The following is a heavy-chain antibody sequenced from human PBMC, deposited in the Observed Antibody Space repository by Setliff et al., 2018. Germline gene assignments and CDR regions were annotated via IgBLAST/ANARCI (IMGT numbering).Heavy chain of an antibody. J-gene: IGHJ3*02. V-gene: IGHV4-34*01. Sequence: SETLSLTCAVYGGSFSGYYWGWIRQPPGKGLEWIGEINHSGSTNYNPSLKSRVTISVDTSKNQFSLKLSSVTAADTAVYYCVGSGYYIAEDAFDIWGQGTMVTVSS. D-gene: IGHD3-3*01. CDR1: GGSFSGYY. CDR2: INHSGST. CDR3: VGSGYYIAEDAFDI.